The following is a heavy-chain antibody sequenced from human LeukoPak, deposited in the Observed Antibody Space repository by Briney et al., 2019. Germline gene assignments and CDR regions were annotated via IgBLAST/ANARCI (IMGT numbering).Heavy chain of an antibody. CDR3: ARGREVRGGFDY. CDR2: INHSGST. CDR1: GGSFSGYY. V-gene: IGHV4-34*01. D-gene: IGHD3-10*01. J-gene: IGHJ4*02. Sequence: PSETLSLTCAVYGGSFSGYYWSWIRQPPGKGLEWIGEINHSGSTNYNPSLKSRVTISVDTSKNQFSLKLSSVTAADTAVYYCARGREVRGGFDYWGQGTLVIVSS.